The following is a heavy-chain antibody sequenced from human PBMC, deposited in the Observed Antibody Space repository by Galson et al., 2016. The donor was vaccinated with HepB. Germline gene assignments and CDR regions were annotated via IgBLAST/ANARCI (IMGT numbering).Heavy chain of an antibody. CDR1: GLTFDTYA. Sequence: SLRLSCAASGLTFDTYAMHWVRQAPGKGLEWVSGISWNGGSIGYADSVKGRFTISRDNSKNSLYLQMNSLRAEDTAVYYCAREKMDYNTSGYVYYFDYWGQGTLVTVSS. CDR3: AREKMDYNTSGYVYYFDY. V-gene: IGHV3-9*01. D-gene: IGHD3-22*01. CDR2: ISWNGGSI. J-gene: IGHJ4*02.